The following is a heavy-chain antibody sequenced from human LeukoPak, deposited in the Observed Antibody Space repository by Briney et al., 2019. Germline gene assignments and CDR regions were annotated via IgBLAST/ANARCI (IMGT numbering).Heavy chain of an antibody. CDR2: INPNSGGT. Sequence: ASVKVSCKASGYTFTGYYMHLVRQAPGQGLEWVGWINPNSGGTNYAQKFQGRVTMTRDTSISTAYMELSRLRSDDTAVYYWASQGDFRRIYYGSGSYSEFAHYGMDVWGQGTTVTVSS. D-gene: IGHD3-10*01. J-gene: IGHJ6*02. V-gene: IGHV1-2*02. CDR1: GYTFTGYY. CDR3: ASQGDFRRIYYGSGSYSEFAHYGMDV.